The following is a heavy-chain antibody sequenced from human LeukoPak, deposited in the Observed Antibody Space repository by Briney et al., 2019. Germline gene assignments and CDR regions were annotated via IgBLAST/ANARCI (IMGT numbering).Heavy chain of an antibody. CDR1: GFTFSSYG. D-gene: IGHD4-23*01. V-gene: IGHV3-33*01. Sequence: GGSLRLSCAASGFTFSSYGMHWVRQAPGKGLEWVAVIWYDGSNKYYADSVKGRFTISRDNSKNTLYLQMNSLGAEDTAVYYCARDGNYGGNSGLPSWGQGTLVTVSS. J-gene: IGHJ5*02. CDR2: IWYDGSNK. CDR3: ARDGNYGGNSGLPS.